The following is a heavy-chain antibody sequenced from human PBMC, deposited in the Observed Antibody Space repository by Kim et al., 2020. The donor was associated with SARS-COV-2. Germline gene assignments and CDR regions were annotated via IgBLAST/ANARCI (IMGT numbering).Heavy chain of an antibody. Sequence: SETLSLTCAVYGGSFSGYYWSWIRQPPGKGLEWIGEINHSGSTNYNPSLKSRVTISVDTSKNQFSLKLSSVTAADTAVYYCARVFTYYVWGSYRSGWFDPWGQGTLVTVSS. J-gene: IGHJ5*02. CDR2: INHSGST. V-gene: IGHV4-34*01. D-gene: IGHD3-16*02. CDR1: GGSFSGYY. CDR3: ARVFTYYVWGSYRSGWFDP.